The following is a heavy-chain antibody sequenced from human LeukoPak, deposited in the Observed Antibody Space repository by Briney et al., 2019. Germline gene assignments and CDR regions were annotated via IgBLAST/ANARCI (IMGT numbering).Heavy chain of an antibody. J-gene: IGHJ4*02. CDR1: GGPISSSNYY. V-gene: IGHV4-39*01. D-gene: IGHD1-26*01. CDR3: ARHGASGSYLYYFDY. CDR2: IYYSGST. Sequence: SETLSLTCTVSGGPISSSNYYWGWIRQPPGKGLEWIGSIYYSGSTNYNPSLKSRVTISVDTSKNQFSMKLSSVTAADTAVYFCARHGASGSYLYYFDYWGQGTLVTVSS.